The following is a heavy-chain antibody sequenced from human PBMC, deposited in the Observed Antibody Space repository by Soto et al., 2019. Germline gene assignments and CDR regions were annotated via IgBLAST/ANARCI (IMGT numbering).Heavy chain of an antibody. J-gene: IGHJ4*02. CDR3: VRRGENQLLLFDY. V-gene: IGHV1-46*03. D-gene: IGHD2-2*01. CDR1: GYTFSNYY. CDR2: VIPSGGGT. Sequence: QVQLVQSGAEVMRPGASIRVSCKDCGYTFSNYYMNWVRQAPGQVVVFMSIVIPSGGGTSLAPKFQGRVSMTRDTSASTDYMELSSRTSDDTAVYYCVRRGENQLLLFDYWGQGSLVIVSS.